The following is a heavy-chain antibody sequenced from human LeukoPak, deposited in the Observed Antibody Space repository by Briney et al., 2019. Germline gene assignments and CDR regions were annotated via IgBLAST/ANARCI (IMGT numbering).Heavy chain of an antibody. CDR3: ARCWGIQDYYYYGMDV. CDR2: INPSGGST. CDR1: GYTFTSYY. Sequence: ASVKVSCKASGYTFTSYYMHWVRQAPGQGLEWMGIINPSGGSTSYAQKFQGRVTMTRDTSTSTVYMELSSLRSEDTAVYYCARCWGIQDYYYYGMDVWGQGTTVTVSS. V-gene: IGHV1-46*01. J-gene: IGHJ6*02. D-gene: IGHD3-16*01.